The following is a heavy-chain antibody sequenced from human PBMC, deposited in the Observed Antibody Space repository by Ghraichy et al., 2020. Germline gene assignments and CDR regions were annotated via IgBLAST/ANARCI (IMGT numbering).Heavy chain of an antibody. J-gene: IGHJ3*02. CDR1: GFTFSSYA. Sequence: GGSLRLSCAASGFTFSSYAMHWVRQAPGKGLEWVAVISYDGSNKYYADSVKGRFTISRDNSKNTLYLQMNSLRAEDTAVYYCAREGAMEAPSAFDIWGQGTMVTVSS. CDR2: ISYDGSNK. D-gene: IGHD5-18*01. CDR3: AREGAMEAPSAFDI. V-gene: IGHV3-30*04.